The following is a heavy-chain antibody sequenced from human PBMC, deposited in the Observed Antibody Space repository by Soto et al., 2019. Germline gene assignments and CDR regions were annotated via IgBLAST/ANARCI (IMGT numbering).Heavy chain of an antibody. CDR2: IFYSGRT. D-gene: IGHD5-18*01. CDR1: GGAISSYY. J-gene: IGHJ6*02. Sequence: QVQLQESGPGLVKPSETLSLMCTVSGGAISSYYWSWIRQPPGKGLEWIGFIFYSGRTNYNPSLKGRVTLSVDTSKNQLSLNLTSVSAADTAVYYCARGEYTYGPGQYYYFGMDVWGQGTTVTVSS. V-gene: IGHV4-59*12. CDR3: ARGEYTYGPGQYYYFGMDV.